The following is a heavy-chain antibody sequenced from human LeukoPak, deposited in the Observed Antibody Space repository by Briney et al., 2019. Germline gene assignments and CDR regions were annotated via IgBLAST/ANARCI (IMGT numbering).Heavy chain of an antibody. D-gene: IGHD3-22*01. CDR1: GFTFSSSA. Sequence: TGGSLRLSCAASGFTFSSSAMSWVRQAPGKGLEWVSAISNNGGYTYYADSVQGRFTISRDNSKSTLYLQMNSLRAEDTAIYFCAYLDSSGFYYGRLRYWGQGTPVTVSS. CDR3: AYLDSSGFYYGRLRY. J-gene: IGHJ4*02. CDR2: ISNNGGYT. V-gene: IGHV3-23*01.